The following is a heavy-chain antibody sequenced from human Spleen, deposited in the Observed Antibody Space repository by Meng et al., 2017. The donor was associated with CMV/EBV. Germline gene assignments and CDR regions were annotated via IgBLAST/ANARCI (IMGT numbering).Heavy chain of an antibody. Sequence: CGVSGGSISNSNWWNWVRQPPGKGLEWIGEIYHDGTTNNNPSLKGRVTISVDKSKNQFSLKLASVTAADTAVYYCARAPFKSGVFDIWGQGALVTVSS. CDR3: ARAPFKSGVFDI. V-gene: IGHV4-4*02. CDR2: IYHDGTT. CDR1: GGSISNSNW. J-gene: IGHJ4*02. D-gene: IGHD3-10*01.